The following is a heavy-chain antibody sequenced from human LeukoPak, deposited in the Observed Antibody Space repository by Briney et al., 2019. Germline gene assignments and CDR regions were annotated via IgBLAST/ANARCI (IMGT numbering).Heavy chain of an antibody. CDR3: ARDGRYSSRGFDP. CDR2: ISAYNGNT. J-gene: IGHJ5*02. CDR1: GYTFNDYY. V-gene: IGHV1-18*04. Sequence: ASVKVSCRASGYTFNDYYMHWVRQAPGQGLEWMGWISAYNGNTNYAQKLQGRVTMTTDTSTSTAYMELRSLRSDDTAVYYCARDGRYSSRGFDPWGQGTLVTVSS. D-gene: IGHD6-13*01.